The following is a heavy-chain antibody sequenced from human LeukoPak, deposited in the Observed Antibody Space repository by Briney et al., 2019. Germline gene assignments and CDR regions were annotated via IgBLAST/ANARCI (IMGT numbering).Heavy chain of an antibody. CDR3: ARGPTGYSSSWYAY. CDR1: GYTFTGYY. J-gene: IGHJ4*02. CDR2: INPNSGGT. Sequence: APVKVSCKASGYTFTGYYMHWVRQAPGQGLEWMGRINPNSGGTNYAQKFQGRVTMTRDTSISTAYMELSRLRSDDTAVYYCARGPTGYSSSWYAYWGQGTPVTVSS. V-gene: IGHV1-2*06. D-gene: IGHD6-13*01.